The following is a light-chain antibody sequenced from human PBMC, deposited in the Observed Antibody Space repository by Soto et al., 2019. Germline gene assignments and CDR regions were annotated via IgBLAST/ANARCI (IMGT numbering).Light chain of an antibody. Sequence: QSVLTQPASVSGSPGQSITISCTGGSSDIGGYNYVSWFQQHPGKAPKLMIYEVTNRPSGVSNRFSGSKSGSTASLTISGLQAEDEADYYCSSYTSSTTWVFGGGTKLTVL. CDR3: SSYTSSTTWV. J-gene: IGLJ3*02. CDR2: EVT. V-gene: IGLV2-14*01. CDR1: SSDIGGYNY.